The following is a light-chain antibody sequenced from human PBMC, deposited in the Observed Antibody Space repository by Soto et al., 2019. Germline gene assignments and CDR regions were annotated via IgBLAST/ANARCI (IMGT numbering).Light chain of an antibody. Sequence: EIVLTQSPGTLSLSPGERATHSCRASQSVSSSYLAWYQQKPGQAPRLLIYGASSRATGIPDRFSGSGSGTDFTLTISRLEPEDLAVYYCQQYGSSPTLGQGTKVDIK. CDR2: GAS. CDR1: QSVSSSY. V-gene: IGKV3-20*01. CDR3: QQYGSSPT. J-gene: IGKJ1*01.